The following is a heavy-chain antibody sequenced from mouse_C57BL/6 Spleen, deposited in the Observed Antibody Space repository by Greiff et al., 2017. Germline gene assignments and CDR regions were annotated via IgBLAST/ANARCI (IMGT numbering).Heavy chain of an antibody. D-gene: IGHD1-2*01. J-gene: IGHJ4*01. CDR1: GYTFTDYE. Sequence: QVQLQQSGAELVRPGASVTLSCKASGYTFTDYEMHWVKQTPVHGLEWIGAIDPETGGTAYNQKFKGKAILTADKSSSTAYMELRSLTSEDSAVYYCTRESLLRSPYYAMDYWGQGTSVTVSS. V-gene: IGHV1-15*01. CDR3: TRESLLRSPYYAMDY. CDR2: IDPETGGT.